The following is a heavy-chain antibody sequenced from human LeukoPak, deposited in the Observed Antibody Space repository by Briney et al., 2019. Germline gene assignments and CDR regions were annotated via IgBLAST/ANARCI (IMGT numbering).Heavy chain of an antibody. J-gene: IGHJ4*02. Sequence: SETLSLTCTVSGGSISSSSYYWGWIRQPPGKGLEWIGSIYYSGRTYYNPSLKSRVTISVDTSKNQFSLKLSSVTAADTAVYYCAREVGYYDSSGYYDYWGQGTLVTVSS. CDR3: AREVGYYDSSGYYDY. CDR2: IYYSGRT. D-gene: IGHD3-22*01. V-gene: IGHV4-39*07. CDR1: GGSISSSSYY.